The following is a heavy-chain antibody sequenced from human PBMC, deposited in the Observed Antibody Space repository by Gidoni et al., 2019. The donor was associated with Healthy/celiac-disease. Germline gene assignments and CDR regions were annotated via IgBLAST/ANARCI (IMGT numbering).Heavy chain of an antibody. V-gene: IGHV3-7*01. CDR2: IKQDGSEK. Sequence: EVQLVESGGGLVQPGGSLRLSCAASGFTFSSYWMSWVRQAPGKGLEWLANIKQDGSEKYYVDSVKGRCTISRDNAKNSLYLQMNSLRAEDTAVYYCARVPWFGYYYGMDVWGQGTTVTVSS. CDR3: ARVPWFGYYYGMDV. CDR1: GFTFSSYW. D-gene: IGHD3-10*01. J-gene: IGHJ6*02.